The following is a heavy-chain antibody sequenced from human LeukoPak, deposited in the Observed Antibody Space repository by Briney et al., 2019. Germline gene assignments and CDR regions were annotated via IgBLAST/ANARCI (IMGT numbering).Heavy chain of an antibody. CDR1: GFTFSSYA. V-gene: IGHV3-23*01. D-gene: IGHD2-8*01. CDR2: ISGSGGST. CDR3: AKIMVRRLLVTHFYYYAMDV. Sequence: GGSLRLSCAASGFTFSSYAMSWVRQAPGKGLEWVSAISGSGGSTYYADSVKGRFTVSRDNARSSLYLQMNSLRAEDTAVYYCAKIMVRRLLVTHFYYYAMDVWGQGTTVTVSS. J-gene: IGHJ6*02.